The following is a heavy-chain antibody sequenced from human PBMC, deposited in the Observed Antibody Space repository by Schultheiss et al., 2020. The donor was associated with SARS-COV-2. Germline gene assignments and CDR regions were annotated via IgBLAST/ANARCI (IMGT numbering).Heavy chain of an antibody. D-gene: IGHD3-3*01. J-gene: IGHJ6*03. CDR2: ISWNSGSI. CDR3: ARHSYYDFWSGYYSLPYYYYYMDV. Sequence: GGSLRLSCAASGFTFDDYAMHWVRQAPGKGLEWVSGISWNSGSIGYADSVKGRFTIPRDNSKNTLYLQMNSLRAEDTAVYYCARHSYYDFWSGYYSLPYYYYYMDVWGKGTTVTVSS. CDR1: GFTFDDYA. V-gene: IGHV3-9*01.